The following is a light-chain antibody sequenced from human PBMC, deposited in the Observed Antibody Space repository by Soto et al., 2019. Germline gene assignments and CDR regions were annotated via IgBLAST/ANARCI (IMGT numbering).Light chain of an antibody. CDR2: AAS. CDR1: QGISSW. J-gene: IGKJ4*01. CDR3: QQASSFPLT. Sequence: DIQMTHSPSSVSSSVVYRVTITCRASQGISSWLGWYQQKPGQAPKLLIFAASSLQSGVPPRFSGSESGTEFTLTISSLQPEDVATYYCQQASSFPLTFGGGTKVDIK. V-gene: IGKV1-12*01.